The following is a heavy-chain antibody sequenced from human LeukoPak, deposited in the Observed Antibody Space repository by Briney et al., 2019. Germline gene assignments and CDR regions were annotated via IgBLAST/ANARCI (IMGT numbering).Heavy chain of an antibody. J-gene: IGHJ6*02. D-gene: IGHD6-13*01. Sequence: ASVKVSCKASGYTFTSYDINWVRQATGQGLEWMGWMNPNSGNTGYAQEIQGRVTMTRNTSISTAYMELSSLRSEDTAVYYCARVGSSWRDYYYYYGMDVWGQGTTVTVSS. CDR3: ARVGSSWRDYYYYYGMDV. V-gene: IGHV1-8*01. CDR1: GYTFTSYD. CDR2: MNPNSGNT.